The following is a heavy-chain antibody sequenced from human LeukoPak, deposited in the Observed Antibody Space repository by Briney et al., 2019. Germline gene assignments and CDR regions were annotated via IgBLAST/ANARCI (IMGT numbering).Heavy chain of an antibody. CDR1: GFTFSSYA. D-gene: IGHD3-9*01. CDR2: ISGSGGST. J-gene: IGHJ4*02. Sequence: PGGSLRLSCAASGFTFSSYAMSWVRRAPGKGLEWVSAISGSGGSTYYADSVKGRFTISRDNSKNTLYLQMNSLRAEDTAVYYCAKVWYRSYYDILTGYYSDYWGQGTLVTVSS. V-gene: IGHV3-23*01. CDR3: AKVWYRSYYDILTGYYSDY.